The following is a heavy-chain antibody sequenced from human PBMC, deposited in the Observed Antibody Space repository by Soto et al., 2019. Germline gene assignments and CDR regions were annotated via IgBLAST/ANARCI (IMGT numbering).Heavy chain of an antibody. D-gene: IGHD4-17*01. CDR1: GGTFRNYA. Sequence: ASVKVSCKASGGTFRNYAFSWVRQAPGQGLEWMGEVIPIFGTTPYAQKFQGRVTITADESTNTAYMELSSLRSEDTAVYYCARRLIKDNGGNHDSSHICGQATMVTV. V-gene: IGHV1-69*13. CDR3: ARRLIKDNGGNHDSSHI. CDR2: VIPIFGTT. J-gene: IGHJ3*02.